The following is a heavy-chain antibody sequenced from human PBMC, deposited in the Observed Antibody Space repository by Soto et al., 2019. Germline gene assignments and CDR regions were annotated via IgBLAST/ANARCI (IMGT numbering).Heavy chain of an antibody. D-gene: IGHD5-18*01. CDR3: ARVGQPLD. Sequence: QVQLVESGGGVVQPGRSLRLSCAASGFTFSSYAMHWVRQAPGKGLEWVAVISYDGSNKYYADSVKGRFTISRDNSKNTLYLQMNSLRAEDTAVYYCARVGQPLDWGQGTLVTVSS. CDR2: ISYDGSNK. CDR1: GFTFSSYA. J-gene: IGHJ4*02. V-gene: IGHV3-30-3*01.